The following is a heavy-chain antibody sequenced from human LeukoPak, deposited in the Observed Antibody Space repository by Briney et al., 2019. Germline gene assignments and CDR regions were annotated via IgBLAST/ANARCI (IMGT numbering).Heavy chain of an antibody. CDR1: GFTFSSYA. Sequence: PGGSLRLSCAASGFTFSSYAMHWVRQAPGKGLEWVAVIPYDGSNKYYADSVKGRFTISRDNSKNTLYLQMNSLRAEDTAVYYCAREHRWLQSHFDYWGQGTLVTVSS. J-gene: IGHJ4*02. CDR2: IPYDGSNK. D-gene: IGHD5-24*01. V-gene: IGHV3-30*04. CDR3: AREHRWLQSHFDY.